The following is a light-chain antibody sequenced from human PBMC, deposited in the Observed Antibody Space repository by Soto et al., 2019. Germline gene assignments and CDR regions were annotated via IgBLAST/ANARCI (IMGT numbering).Light chain of an antibody. CDR2: DVS. CDR1: SSDVGGYNY. J-gene: IGLJ3*02. CDR3: NSYTSSSNLV. Sequence: QSALTQPASVSGSPGQSITISCTGTSSDVGGYNYVSWYQQHPGKAPKLLIYDVSNRPSVVSNRFSGSKSGNTASLTISGLQDEDEDDYYCNSYTSSSNLVFGGGTKLTVL. V-gene: IGLV2-14*01.